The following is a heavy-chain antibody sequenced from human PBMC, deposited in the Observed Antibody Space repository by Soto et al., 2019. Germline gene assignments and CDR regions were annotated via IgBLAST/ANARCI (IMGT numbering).Heavy chain of an antibody. CDR3: ARGVVVAATTDYYMDV. V-gene: IGHV3-7*02. J-gene: IGHJ6*03. D-gene: IGHD2-15*01. CDR2: IKQDGSEK. CDR1: GFTFSSYW. Sequence: GSLRLSCAASGFTFSSYWMSWVRQAPGKGLEWVANIKQDGSEKYYVDSVKGRFTISRDNAKNSLYLQMNSLRAEDTAVYYCARGVVVAATTDYYMDVWGKGTTVTVSS.